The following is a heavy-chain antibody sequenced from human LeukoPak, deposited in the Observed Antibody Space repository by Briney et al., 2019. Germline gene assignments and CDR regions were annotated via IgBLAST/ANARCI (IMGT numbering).Heavy chain of an antibody. CDR3: AKVLGISFAPWDY. V-gene: IGHV3-48*01. CDR1: GFTFSSYG. D-gene: IGHD7-27*01. J-gene: IGHJ4*02. CDR2: ISSSSSTI. Sequence: GGSLRLSCAASGFTFSSYGMTWVRQAPGKGLEWVSYISSSSSTIYYADSVKGRFTISRDNAKNSLYLQLNSLRAEDTAVYYCAKVLGISFAPWDYWGQGTLVTVSS.